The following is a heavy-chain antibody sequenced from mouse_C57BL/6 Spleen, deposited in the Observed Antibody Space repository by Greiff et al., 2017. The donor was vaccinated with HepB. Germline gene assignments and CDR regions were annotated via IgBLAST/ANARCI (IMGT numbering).Heavy chain of an antibody. D-gene: IGHD1-1*01. Sequence: VQLQQPGAELVMPGASVKLSCKASGYTFTSYWMHWVKQRPGQGLEWIGEIDPSDSYTNYNQKFKGKSTLTVDKSSSTAYMQLSSLTSEDSAVYYCARNYRNYYGSSYAMDYWGQGTSVTVSS. CDR2: IDPSDSYT. CDR1: GYTFTSYW. CDR3: ARNYRNYYGSSYAMDY. V-gene: IGHV1-69*01. J-gene: IGHJ4*01.